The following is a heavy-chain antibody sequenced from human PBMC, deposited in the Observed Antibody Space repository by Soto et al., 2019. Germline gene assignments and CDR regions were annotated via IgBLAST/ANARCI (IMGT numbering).Heavy chain of an antibody. CDR3: ATHGGCSGGSCYSDYYYGMHV. CDR2: INPNSGGT. V-gene: IGHV1-2*04. Sequence: ASVKVSCKASGYTFTGYYMHWVRQAPGQGLEWMGWINPNSGGTNYAQKFQGWVTMTRDTSISTAYMELSRLRSDDTAVYYCATHGGCSGGSCYSDYYYGMHVWGQGTTVTVYS. CDR1: GYTFTGYY. D-gene: IGHD2-15*01. J-gene: IGHJ6*02.